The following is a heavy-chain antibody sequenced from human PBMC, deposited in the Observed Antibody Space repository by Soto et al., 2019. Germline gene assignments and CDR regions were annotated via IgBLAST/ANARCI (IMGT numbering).Heavy chain of an antibody. V-gene: IGHV3-15*01. CDR2: IKSKTDGGTT. CDR1: GFTFINAW. J-gene: IGHJ4*02. CDR3: ARGVMVYALGYSYGNYYFDY. Sequence: EVQLVESGGGLVKPGGSLRLSCAASGFTFINAWMTWVRQAPGKGLEWVGRIKSKTDGGTTDYAAPVKGRFTISRDESKNTLYLQMNSLRAEDTAVYYCARGVMVYALGYSYGNYYFDYWGQGTLVTVSS. D-gene: IGHD5-18*01.